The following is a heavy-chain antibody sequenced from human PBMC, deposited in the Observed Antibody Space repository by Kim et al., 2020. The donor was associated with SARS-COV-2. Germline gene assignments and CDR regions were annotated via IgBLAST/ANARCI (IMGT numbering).Heavy chain of an antibody. J-gene: IGHJ4*02. CDR2: T. D-gene: IGHD3-16*01. V-gene: IGHV4-59*09. Sequence: THSNPSLQSRVTISVDTSKTRFSLKLSSVTAADTAVYYCASGSGGVERYWGQGTLVTVSS. CDR3: ASGSGGVERY.